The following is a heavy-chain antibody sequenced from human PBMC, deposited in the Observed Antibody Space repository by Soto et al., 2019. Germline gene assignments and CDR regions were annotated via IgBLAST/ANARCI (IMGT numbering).Heavy chain of an antibody. CDR2: IYSGGST. CDR3: ARDQAGVTKFDY. CDR1: GFTVSSNY. Sequence: GGSLRLSCAASGFTVSSNYMSWVRQAPGKGLEWVSVIYSGGSTYYADSVKGRFTISRDNSKNTLYLQMNSLRAEDTAVYYCARDQAGVTKFDYWGQGTLVTVSS. V-gene: IGHV3-66*01. D-gene: IGHD3-10*01. J-gene: IGHJ4*02.